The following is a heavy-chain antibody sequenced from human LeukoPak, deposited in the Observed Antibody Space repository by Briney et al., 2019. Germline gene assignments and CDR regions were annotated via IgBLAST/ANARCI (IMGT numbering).Heavy chain of an antibody. CDR2: IYHSGST. CDR3: ARDPRDMGYFDL. D-gene: IGHD2-15*01. V-gene: IGHV4-30-2*01. CDR1: GGSISSGGYY. Sequence: SQTLSLTCTVSGGSISSGGYYWSWIRQPPGKGLEWIGYIYHSGSTYYNPSLKSRVTISVDRSKNQFSLKLSSVTAADTAVYYCARDPRDMGYFDLWGRGTLVTVSS. J-gene: IGHJ2*01.